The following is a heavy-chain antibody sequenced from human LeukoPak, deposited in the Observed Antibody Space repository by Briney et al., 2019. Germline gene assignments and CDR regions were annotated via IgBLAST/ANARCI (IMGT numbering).Heavy chain of an antibody. V-gene: IGHV3-7*01. J-gene: IGHJ4*02. CDR2: IKQDGSEK. CDR3: ARTRGYTSGWYSSYFDY. D-gene: IGHD6-19*01. Sequence: GGSLRLSCAASGFTFSNYWMSWVRQAPGKGLEWVANIKQDGSEKYYVDSVKGRFTISRDNAKNSLYLQMNSLRAEDTAVYYCARTRGYTSGWYSSYFDYWGQGTLVTVSS. CDR1: GFTFSNYW.